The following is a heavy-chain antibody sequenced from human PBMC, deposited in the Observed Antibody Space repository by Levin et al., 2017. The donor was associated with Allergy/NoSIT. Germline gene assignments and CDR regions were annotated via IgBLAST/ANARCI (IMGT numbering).Heavy chain of an antibody. CDR3: AREGLRYFDPVDY. D-gene: IGHD3-9*01. CDR1: GFTFSSYW. J-gene: IGHJ4*02. Sequence: AGGSLRLSCAASGFTFSSYWMHWVRQAPGKGLVWVSRINSDGSSTSYADSVKGRFTISRDNAKNTLYLQMNSLRAEDTAVYYCAREGLRYFDPVDYWGQGTLVTVSS. V-gene: IGHV3-74*01. CDR2: INSDGSST.